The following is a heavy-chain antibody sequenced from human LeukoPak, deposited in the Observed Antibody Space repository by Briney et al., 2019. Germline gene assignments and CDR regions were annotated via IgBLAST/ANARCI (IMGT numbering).Heavy chain of an antibody. CDR1: GGSISSYY. CDR2: IYYSGST. D-gene: IGHD5-24*01. Sequence: PSETLSLTCTVSGGSISSYYWSWIRQPPGKGLEWIGYIYYSGSTNYNPSLKSRVTISVDTSKNQFSLKLSSVTAADTAVYYCARVVRDGSTDYWGQGTLVTVSS. CDR3: ARVVRDGSTDY. V-gene: IGHV4-59*01. J-gene: IGHJ4*02.